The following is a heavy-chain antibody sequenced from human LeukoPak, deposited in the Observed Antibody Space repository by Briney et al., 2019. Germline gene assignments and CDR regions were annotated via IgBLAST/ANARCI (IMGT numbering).Heavy chain of an antibody. D-gene: IGHD2-21*02. CDR2: IFYSGST. CDR1: GGSISSYY. CDR3: ARTSFLGVTPFDY. Sequence: NPSETLSLTCTVSGGSISSYYWSWIRQPPGKGLEWIGYIFYSGSTNYNPSLKSRVTISVDTSKNQFSLKLSSVTAADTAVYYCARTSFLGVTPFDYWGQGTLVTVSS. J-gene: IGHJ4*02. V-gene: IGHV4-59*08.